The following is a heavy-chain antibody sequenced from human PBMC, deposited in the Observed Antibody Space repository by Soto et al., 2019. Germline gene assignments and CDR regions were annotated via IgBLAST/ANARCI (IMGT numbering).Heavy chain of an antibody. Sequence: GASVKVSCKASGYTFTGYYMHWVRQAPGQGLEWMGWINPNSGGTNYAQKFQGRVTMTRGTSISTAYMELSRLRSDDTAVYYCARAPLYCGGDCPPDDDWYFDPWGRGTLVTSPQ. D-gene: IGHD2-21*02. CDR3: ARAPLYCGGDCPPDDDWYFDP. CDR2: INPNSGGT. J-gene: IGHJ2*01. V-gene: IGHV1-2*02. CDR1: GYTFTGYY.